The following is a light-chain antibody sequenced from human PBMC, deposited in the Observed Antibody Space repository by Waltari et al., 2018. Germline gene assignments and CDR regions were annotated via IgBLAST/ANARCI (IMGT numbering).Light chain of an antibody. V-gene: IGLV1-47*01. CDR2: RSD. J-gene: IGLJ1*01. CDR3: AAWDDSLSAYV. CDR1: SSSVGSNF. Sequence: QSVLTQPPSASGTPGQEVTISRSGTSSSVGSNFVFWYQQLPGAAPKLLIFRSDRRPSGVPDRISVSKSGTSASLVITGLRSEDEADYYCAAWDDSLSAYVFGTGTKVTVL.